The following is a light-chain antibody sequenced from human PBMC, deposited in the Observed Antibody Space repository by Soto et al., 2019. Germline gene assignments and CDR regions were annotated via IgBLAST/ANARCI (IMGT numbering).Light chain of an antibody. J-gene: IGKJ1*01. CDR2: GAC. CDR1: QSVSSSY. V-gene: IGKV3-20*01. CDR3: QQYGSSPRT. Sequence: EIVLTQSPGTLSLSPGERATLSCRASQSVSSSYLAWYQQKPGQAPRLLIYGACSRATGIPYRFSGSGSRKDFTLTISRLEPEDCAVYDCQQYGSSPRTFGQGTKVEIK.